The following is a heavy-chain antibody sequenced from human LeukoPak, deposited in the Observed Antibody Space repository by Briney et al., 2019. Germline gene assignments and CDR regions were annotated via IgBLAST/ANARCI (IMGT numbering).Heavy chain of an antibody. V-gene: IGHV4-61*02. D-gene: IGHD5-12*01. CDR3: ARMVRRLERLNIGRSSDYATGYYFDY. J-gene: IGHJ4*02. Sequence: PPETLSLTCTVSGASISSGSYYWSWIRQPAGKGLEWIGRIYTSGSTNYNPSLKSRVTMSLDTSKNQFSLKLSSVTAADTAVYYCARMVRRLERLNIGRSSDYATGYYFDYWGQGTLVTVSS. CDR2: IYTSGST. CDR1: GASISSGSYY.